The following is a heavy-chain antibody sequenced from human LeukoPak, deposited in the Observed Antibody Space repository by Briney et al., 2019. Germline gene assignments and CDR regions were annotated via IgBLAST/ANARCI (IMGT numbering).Heavy chain of an antibody. Sequence: SVKVSCKASGGTFSSYAISWVRQAPGQGLEWMGRIIPILGIANYAQKFQGRVTITADKSTSTAYMELSSLRSEDTAVYYCARGFGSSSSYVSDFDFWGQGTLVTVSS. CDR3: ARGFGSSSSYVSDFDF. V-gene: IGHV1-69*04. CDR2: IIPILGIA. CDR1: GGTFSSYA. D-gene: IGHD6-13*01. J-gene: IGHJ4*02.